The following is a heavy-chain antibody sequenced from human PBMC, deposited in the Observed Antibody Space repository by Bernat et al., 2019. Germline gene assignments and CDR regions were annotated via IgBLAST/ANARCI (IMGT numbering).Heavy chain of an antibody. CDR1: GGSISSGRYN. V-gene: IGHV4-39*01. CDR3: ARQDGSGSFSENFFDS. CDR2: IYYSGTT. J-gene: IGHJ4*02. D-gene: IGHD3-10*01. Sequence: QLQLQESGPGLVKPSETLSLTCIVSGGSISSGRYNWGWIRQPPGKGLEWIASIYYSGTTYYNPSLKSRVTIHVDTSKNRFSLKLSSVTAADTAVYYCARQDGSGSFSENFFDSWGKGTLVTVSA.